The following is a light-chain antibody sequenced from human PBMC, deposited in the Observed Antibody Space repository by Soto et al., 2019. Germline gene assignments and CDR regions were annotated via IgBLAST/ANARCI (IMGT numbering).Light chain of an antibody. V-gene: IGKV1-5*01. Sequence: DIQMTQSPSTLSASVGDRVTITCRASQSIGSSLAWYQQKPGKGPKLLIYDASTLESGVPSRFSGRGFGTEFALTISSLQPDDFAGFYCQQYNSYGTFGQGTKLEIK. CDR2: DAS. CDR1: QSIGSS. CDR3: QQYNSYGT. J-gene: IGKJ2*01.